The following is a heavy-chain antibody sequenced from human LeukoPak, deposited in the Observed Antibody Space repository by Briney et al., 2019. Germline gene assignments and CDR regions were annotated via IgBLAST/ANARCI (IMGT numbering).Heavy chain of an antibody. CDR1: GFTFSSYS. J-gene: IGHJ4*02. CDR2: ISSSSSYI. CDR3: AKDPSLGHHFDY. Sequence: GGSLRLSCAASGFTFSSYSMNWVRQAPGKGLEWVSSISSSSSYIYYADSVKGRFTISRDNAKNSLYLQMNSLRAEDTAVYYCAKDPSLGHHFDYWGQGTLVTVSS. V-gene: IGHV3-21*04.